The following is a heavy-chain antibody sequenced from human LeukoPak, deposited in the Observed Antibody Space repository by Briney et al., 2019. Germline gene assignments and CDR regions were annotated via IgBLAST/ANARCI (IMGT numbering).Heavy chain of an antibody. Sequence: GGSLRLSCAASGFTFSNYDMHWVRQTTGKGLEWVSAIGTAGDTYYADSVKGRFTTSRENAKNSLYLQVSSLRAGDTAVYYCARATGYCSAGTCSCFDYWGQGTLVTVSS. CDR2: IGTAGDT. CDR1: GFTFSNYD. D-gene: IGHD2-15*01. CDR3: ARATGYCSAGTCSCFDY. V-gene: IGHV3-13*01. J-gene: IGHJ4*02.